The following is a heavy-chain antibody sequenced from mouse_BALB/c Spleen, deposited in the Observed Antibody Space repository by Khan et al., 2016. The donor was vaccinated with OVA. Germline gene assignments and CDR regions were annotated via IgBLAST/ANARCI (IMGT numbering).Heavy chain of an antibody. CDR3: VRERYDYDMRFAY. J-gene: IGHJ3*01. CDR2: IRSKSNNYAT. D-gene: IGHD2-4*01. CDR1: GFTFNINA. V-gene: IGHV10S3*01. Sequence: EVELVESGGGLVQPKGSLKLSCAASGFTFNINAMNWVRQAPGKGLEWVARIRSKSNNYATYYADSVKDRFTISRDDSQSMLYLQMNNLKTEDTAMYYCVRERYDYDMRFAYWGQGTLVTVSA.